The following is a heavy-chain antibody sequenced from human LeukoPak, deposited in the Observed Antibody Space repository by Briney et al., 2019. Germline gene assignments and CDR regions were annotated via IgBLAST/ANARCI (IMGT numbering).Heavy chain of an antibody. J-gene: IGHJ4*02. CDR3: ARVLSSSWQAPNDY. CDR2: INTNTGNP. Sequence: ASVKVSCKASGYTFTSYAMNWVRQAPGQGLEWMGWINTNTGNPTYAQGFTGRFVFSLDTSVSTAYLQISSLKAEDTAVYYCARVLSSSWQAPNDYWGQGTLVTVSS. V-gene: IGHV7-4-1*02. CDR1: GYTFTSYA. D-gene: IGHD6-13*01.